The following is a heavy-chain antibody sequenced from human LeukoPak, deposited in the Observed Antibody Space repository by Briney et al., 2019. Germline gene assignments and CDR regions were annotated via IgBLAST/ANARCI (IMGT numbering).Heavy chain of an antibody. CDR1: GASITSYH. CDR3: ARDQEHCSGTSCYPYWYDS. Sequence: SETLPLTCTVSGASITSYHWSWIRQPAGKGLEWIGRMFYSGNTDYNPSLKSRLTMSIDTSKNQFSLKLSSVTAADTAVYFCARDQEHCSGTSCYPYWYDSWGQGTLVTVSS. V-gene: IGHV4-4*07. J-gene: IGHJ5*01. D-gene: IGHD2-2*01. CDR2: MFYSGNT.